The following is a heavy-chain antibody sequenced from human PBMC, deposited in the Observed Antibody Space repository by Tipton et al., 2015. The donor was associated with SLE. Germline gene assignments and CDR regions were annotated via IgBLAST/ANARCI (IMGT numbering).Heavy chain of an antibody. CDR2: INHSGST. V-gene: IGHV4-34*01. CDR1: GGSISSYY. J-gene: IGHJ6*02. D-gene: IGHD6-6*01. Sequence: TLSLTCTVSGGSISSYYWSWIRQPPGKGLEWIGEINHSGSTNYNPSLKSRVTISVDTSKNQFSLKLSSVTAADTAVYYCARGSDYPIAARRGSMDVWGQGTTVTVSS. CDR3: ARGSDYPIAARRGSMDV.